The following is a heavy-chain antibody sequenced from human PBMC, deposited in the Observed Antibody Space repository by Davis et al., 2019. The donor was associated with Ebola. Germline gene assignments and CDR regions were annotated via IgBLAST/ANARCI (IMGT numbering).Heavy chain of an antibody. J-gene: IGHJ4*02. D-gene: IGHD6-19*01. CDR2: INHSGST. Sequence: SETLSPTGAVYGASFSGYYGSGNRQPPGKGLEWNGEINHSGSTNYNPALKSRVTISVDTSKNQFSLKLSSVTAADTAVYYCAREAAVAHFAYWGQGTLVTVSS. CDR3: AREAAVAHFAY. V-gene: IGHV4-34*01. CDR1: GASFSGYY.